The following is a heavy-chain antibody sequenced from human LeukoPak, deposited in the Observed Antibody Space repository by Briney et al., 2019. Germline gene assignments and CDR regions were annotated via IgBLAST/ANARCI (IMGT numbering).Heavy chain of an antibody. D-gene: IGHD3-16*02. V-gene: IGHV3-33*01. CDR1: GFTFSSYG. J-gene: IGHJ4*02. Sequence: GGSLRLSCAASGFTFSSYGMHWVRRAPGKGLEWVAVIWYDGSNKYYADSVKGRFTISRDNSKNTLYLQMNSLRAEDTAVYYYAREDYDYVWGSYRPLDYWGQGTLVTVSS. CDR2: IWYDGSNK. CDR3: AREDYDYVWGSYRPLDY.